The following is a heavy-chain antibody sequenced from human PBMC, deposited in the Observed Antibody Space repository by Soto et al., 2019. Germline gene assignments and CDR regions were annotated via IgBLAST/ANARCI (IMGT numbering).Heavy chain of an antibody. CDR1: GFSLTADGVG. CDR3: AHAYGGTSWPNDAFDV. Sequence: QITLKESGPTLVKPTQTLTLTCTFSGFSLTADGVGVGWIRQPPGKALEWLALIYWDDDQRYSPSLKTRLTITKDTSKHQVVLTMPNMDPVDTGTYYCAHAYGGTSWPNDAFDVWGQGTVVTVSS. D-gene: IGHD2-21*01. V-gene: IGHV2-5*02. J-gene: IGHJ3*01. CDR2: IYWDDDQ.